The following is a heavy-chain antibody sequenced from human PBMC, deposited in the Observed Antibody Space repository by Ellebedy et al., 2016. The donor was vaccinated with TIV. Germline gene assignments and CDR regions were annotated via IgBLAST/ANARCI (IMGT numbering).Heavy chain of an antibody. Sequence: GESLKISCATSQFTFSTYCIHWVRQAPGPRREWVAFFRHDTSKEYYADSVQGRFTISRDSSKNTVYLQMNSLRAEDTAVYYCEVGRVFDYWGTGTLVIVSS. J-gene: IGHJ4*02. D-gene: IGHD1-26*01. CDR1: QFTFSTYC. V-gene: IGHV3-30*02. CDR3: EVGRVFDY. CDR2: FRHDTSKE.